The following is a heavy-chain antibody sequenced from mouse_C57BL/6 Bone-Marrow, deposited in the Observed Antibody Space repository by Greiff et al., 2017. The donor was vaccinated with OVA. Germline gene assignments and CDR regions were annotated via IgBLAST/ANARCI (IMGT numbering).Heavy chain of an antibody. CDR2: IDPETGGT. D-gene: IGHD2-1*01. Sequence: QVHVKQSGAELVRPGASVTLSCKASGYTFTDYEMHWVKQTPVHGLEWIGAIDPETGGTAYNQKFKGKAILTADKSSSTAYMELRSLTSEDSAVYYCTRELLRAMDYWGQGTSVTVSS. V-gene: IGHV1-15*01. CDR1: GYTFTDYE. CDR3: TRELLRAMDY. J-gene: IGHJ4*01.